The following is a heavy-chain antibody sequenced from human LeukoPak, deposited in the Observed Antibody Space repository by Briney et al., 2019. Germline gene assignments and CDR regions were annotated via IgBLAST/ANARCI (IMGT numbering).Heavy chain of an antibody. J-gene: IGHJ4*02. CDR2: IYTSGST. CDR1: GGSISSGSYY. V-gene: IGHV4-61*02. D-gene: IGHD2-15*01. CDR3: ARRYCSGGTCYGTYYFDS. Sequence: PSETLSLTCTVSGGSISSGSYYWSWIRQPAGKGLEWIGRIYTSGSTNYNPSLKSRVTISLDTSKSHFTLKLTSVTAADTAVYYCARRYCSGGTCYGTYYFDSWGQGILVTVSS.